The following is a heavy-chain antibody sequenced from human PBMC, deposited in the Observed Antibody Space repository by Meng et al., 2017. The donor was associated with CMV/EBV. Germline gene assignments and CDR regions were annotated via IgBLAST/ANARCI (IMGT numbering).Heavy chain of an antibody. Sequence: GGSLRLSCAASGFTFSSYSMNWVRQAPGKGLEWVSSISSSSSYIYYADSVKGRFTISRDNAKNSLYLQMNSLRAEDTAVYYCARGDFIVGATRYYGMDVWGQGTTVTVSS. J-gene: IGHJ6*02. D-gene: IGHD1-26*01. CDR3: ARGDFIVGATRYYGMDV. V-gene: IGHV3-21*01. CDR1: GFTFSSYS. CDR2: ISSSSSYI.